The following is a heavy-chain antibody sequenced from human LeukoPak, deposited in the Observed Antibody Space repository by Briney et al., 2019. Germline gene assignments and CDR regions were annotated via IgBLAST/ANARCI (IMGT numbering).Heavy chain of an antibody. CDR2: IKQDGSEK. V-gene: IGHV3-7*05. CDR3: ARIGSSLPLDY. D-gene: IGHD2-2*01. Sequence: GGSLRLSCAASGFTFSSYWMSWVRQAPGKGLEWVANIKQDGSEKHYVDLVKGRFTISRDNAKNSLYLQMNSLRAEDTAVYYCARIGSSLPLDYWGQGTLVTVSS. J-gene: IGHJ4*02. CDR1: GFTFSSYW.